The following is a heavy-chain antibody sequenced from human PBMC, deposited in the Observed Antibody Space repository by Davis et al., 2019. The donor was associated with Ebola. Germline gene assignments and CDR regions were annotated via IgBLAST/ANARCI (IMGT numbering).Heavy chain of an antibody. J-gene: IGHJ4*02. CDR1: GYTFTSYY. CDR3: ARGQVLRELISAFDY. V-gene: IGHV1-46*01. CDR2: INPSGGST. Sequence: AASALVSCKASGYTFTSYYMHWVRQAPAQGLEWMGIINPSGGSTSYAQKFQGRVTMTRDTSTSTVYMELSSLRSEDTAVYYCARGQVLRELISAFDYWGQGTLVTVSS. D-gene: IGHD1-26*01.